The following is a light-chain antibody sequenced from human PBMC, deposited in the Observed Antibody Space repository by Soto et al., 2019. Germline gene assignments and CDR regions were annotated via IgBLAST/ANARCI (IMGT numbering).Light chain of an antibody. CDR3: QQQSTWPPAS. Sequence: EIVLTQSPATLSLSPGERATLSCRASQSVGRHLNWYRQKPGQAPRLLIYDASERATGIPARFSGSGSGTASTLTITTLAPEVFVFYYFQQQSTWPPASSGGGTKVEFK. CDR2: DAS. CDR1: QSVGRH. J-gene: IGKJ4*01. V-gene: IGKV3-11*01.